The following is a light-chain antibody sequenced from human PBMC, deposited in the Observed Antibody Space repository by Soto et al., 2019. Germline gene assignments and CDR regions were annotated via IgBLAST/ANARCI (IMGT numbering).Light chain of an antibody. J-gene: IGKJ1*01. CDR3: LQFSQFPRT. CDR2: QVS. V-gene: IGKV2-24*01. CDR1: QSLVYSDGNTY. Sequence: DIVLTQTPLSSPVTLGQPASISCRSSQSLVYSDGNTYLSWLQQRPGQAPRLLIYQVSNRFSGVPDRFSGSGAGTEYTLKISRVESEDVGGYSCLQFSQFPRTFGEGTKVEIK.